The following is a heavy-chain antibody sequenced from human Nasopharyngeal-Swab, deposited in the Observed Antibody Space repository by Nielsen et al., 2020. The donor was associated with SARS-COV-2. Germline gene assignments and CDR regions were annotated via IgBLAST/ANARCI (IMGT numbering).Heavy chain of an antibody. CDR2: ISFSSSYI. Sequence: GGSLRLSCAASGFIFTSYNMNWVRQAPAKGLEWVSSISFSSSYIYYADSVKGRFTLSGDNAKKSLYLQMNSLRAEDSAVYYCARSKISPSSYYDSSGYYGSYGMDVWGQGTTVTVSS. CDR3: ARSKISPSSYYDSSGYYGSYGMDV. CDR1: GFIFTSYN. D-gene: IGHD3-22*01. J-gene: IGHJ6*02. V-gene: IGHV3-21*01.